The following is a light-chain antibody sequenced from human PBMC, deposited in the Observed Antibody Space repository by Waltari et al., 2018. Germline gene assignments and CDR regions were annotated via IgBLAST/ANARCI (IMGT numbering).Light chain of an antibody. J-gene: IGKJ5*01. V-gene: IGKV1-12*01. CDR2: AVS. CDR3: QQGDGFHPIT. CDR1: QDISSW. Sequence: DIQMTQSPSSVSASVGDRVTITCRASQDISSWLAWYQPKPGQAPRLLIYAVSILHSGVPSRFSGSGSGTDFTLTITSLQPEDFAIYYCQQGDGFHPITFGQGTRLE.